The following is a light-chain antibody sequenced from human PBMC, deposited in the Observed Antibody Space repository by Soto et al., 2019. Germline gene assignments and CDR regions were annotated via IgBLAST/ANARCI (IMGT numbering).Light chain of an antibody. Sequence: DIIMTLSALSLPVTPGKPASISCRSIQSLLHSNGYNYLDWYLQQPGQSPQLLIYLGSNRASGVPDRFSGSGSGTDFTLKISRVEAEDVGVYYCMQALQTPTFGQGTRLEIK. CDR3: MQALQTPT. J-gene: IGKJ5*01. CDR1: QSLLHSNGYNY. V-gene: IGKV2-28*01. CDR2: LGS.